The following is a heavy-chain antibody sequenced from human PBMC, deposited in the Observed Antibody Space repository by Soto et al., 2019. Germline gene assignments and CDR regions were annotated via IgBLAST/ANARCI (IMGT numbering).Heavy chain of an antibody. CDR3: ANGPVVGANYKYYDMDV. Sequence: PGGSLRLSCAASGFTFNIYGMNWVRQAPGKGLQWVSSISDDGGSTYYADSVKGRFTISRDNSKNTLYLQIDNLRAEDTAHYFCANGPVVGANYKYYDMDVWGRGTTVTVSS. V-gene: IGHV3-23*01. CDR1: GFTFNIYG. D-gene: IGHD1-26*01. CDR2: ISDDGGST. J-gene: IGHJ6*02.